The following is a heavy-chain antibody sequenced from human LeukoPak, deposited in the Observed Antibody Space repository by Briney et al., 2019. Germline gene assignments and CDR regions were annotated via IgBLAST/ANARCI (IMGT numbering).Heavy chain of an antibody. D-gene: IGHD3-10*01. CDR1: GGSISSYSYY. Sequence: PSETLSLTCTVSGGSISSYSYYWDWIRQPPGKGLEWLGSIYYSGTTYYNPSLKSRVTTSVDTSKNQFSLKLTSVTAADTAVYYCARLGARYYSGSGSYYTTAFDSWGQGTLVTVSS. J-gene: IGHJ4*02. V-gene: IGHV4-39*01. CDR3: ARLGARYYSGSGSYYTTAFDS. CDR2: IYYSGTT.